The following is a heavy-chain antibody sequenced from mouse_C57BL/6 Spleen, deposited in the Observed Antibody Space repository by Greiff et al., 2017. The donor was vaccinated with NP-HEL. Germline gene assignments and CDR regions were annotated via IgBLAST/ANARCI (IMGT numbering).Heavy chain of an antibody. D-gene: IGHD1-1*01. V-gene: IGHV14-1*01. Sequence: VQLQQSGAELVRPGASVKLSCTASGFNIKDYYMHWVKQRPEQGLEWIGRIDPEDGDTEYAPKFQGNATMTADTSSNTAYLQLSSLTSEDTAVYYCTTGYYYGSFWYFDVWGTGTTVTVSS. CDR1: GFNIKDYY. J-gene: IGHJ1*03. CDR3: TTGYYYGSFWYFDV. CDR2: IDPEDGDT.